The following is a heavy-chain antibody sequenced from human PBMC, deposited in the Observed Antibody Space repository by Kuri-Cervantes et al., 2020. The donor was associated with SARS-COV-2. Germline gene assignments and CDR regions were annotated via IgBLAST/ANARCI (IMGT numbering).Heavy chain of an antibody. D-gene: IGHD3-10*01. Sequence: SLKISCAASGFTFDDYAMHWVRQAPGKGLAWVSGISWNSNNIDYVDSVKGRFTISRDNAKNSLFLQMNSLRAEDMAMYYCAKERGYGYGFDIWCQGTMVTVSS. CDR3: AKERGYGYGFDI. V-gene: IGHV3-9*03. CDR2: ISWNSNNI. CDR1: GFTFDDYA. J-gene: IGHJ3*02.